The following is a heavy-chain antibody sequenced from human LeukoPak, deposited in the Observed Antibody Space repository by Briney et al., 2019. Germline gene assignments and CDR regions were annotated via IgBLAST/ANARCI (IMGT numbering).Heavy chain of an antibody. J-gene: IGHJ4*02. Sequence: ASVKVSCKASGYTFTSYAMHWVRQAPGQRLEWMGWINAGNGNTKYSQEFQGRVTITRDTSASTAYMELGSLRSEDMAVYYCARGRRNYMFDYWGQGTLVTVSS. CDR1: GYTFTSYA. V-gene: IGHV1-3*03. CDR3: ARGRRNYMFDY. D-gene: IGHD1-7*01. CDR2: INAGNGNT.